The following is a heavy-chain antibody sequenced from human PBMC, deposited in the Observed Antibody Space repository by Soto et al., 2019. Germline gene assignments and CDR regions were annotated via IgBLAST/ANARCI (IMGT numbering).Heavy chain of an antibody. CDR1: GFTFSSYA. CDR3: ARECVDTVTSITIPFDY. CDR2: ISGDGSDK. D-gene: IGHD5-12*01. Sequence: GGSLRLSCAASGFTFSSYALHWVRQAPGKGLEWVAVISGDGSDKYYADSVKGRFTISRDRSKSSLYRQMNSLRAEDTAVYYCARECVDTVTSITIPFDYWGQGALGT. J-gene: IGHJ4*02. V-gene: IGHV3-30-3*01.